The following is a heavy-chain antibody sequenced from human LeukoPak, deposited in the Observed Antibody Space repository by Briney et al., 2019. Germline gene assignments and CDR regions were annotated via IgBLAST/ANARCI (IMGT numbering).Heavy chain of an antibody. CDR2: ISSSGSTI. CDR3: AELGITMIGGV. V-gene: IGHV3-48*04. Sequence: SLRXXCAASGFTFSSYSMNWVRQAPGKGLEWVSYISSSGSTIYYADSVKGRFTISRDNAKNSLYLQMNSLRAEDTAVYYCAELGITMIGGVWGKGTTVTISS. J-gene: IGHJ6*04. CDR1: GFTFSSYS. D-gene: IGHD3-10*02.